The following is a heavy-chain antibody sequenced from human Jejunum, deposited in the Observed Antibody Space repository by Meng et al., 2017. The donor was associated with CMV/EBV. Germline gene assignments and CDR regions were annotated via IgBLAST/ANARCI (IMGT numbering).Heavy chain of an antibody. CDR1: GFSFSSNY. V-gene: IGHV3-53*01. D-gene: IGHD4-23*01. CDR3: ARVYGGGAFDL. CDR2: IYIGGSA. Sequence: CAASGFSFSSNYMRWVRQAPGKGLEWVSFIYIGGSANYADSVKGRFTISRDNSKNTLYLQMNNLRADDTAVYYCARVYGGGAFDLWGQGTMVTVSS. J-gene: IGHJ3*01.